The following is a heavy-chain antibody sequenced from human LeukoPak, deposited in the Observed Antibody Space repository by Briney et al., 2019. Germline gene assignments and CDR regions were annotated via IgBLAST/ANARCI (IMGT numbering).Heavy chain of an antibody. D-gene: IGHD6-19*01. CDR3: ARVDGIAVAGTLDY. CDR2: IYHSGST. Sequence: PSETLSLTCAVSGYSISSGYYWGWIRPPPGKGLEWIGSIYHSGSTYYNPSLKSRVTISVDTSKNQFSLKLSSVTAADTAVYYCARVDGIAVAGTLDYWGQGTLVTVSS. CDR1: GYSISSGYY. V-gene: IGHV4-38-2*01. J-gene: IGHJ4*02.